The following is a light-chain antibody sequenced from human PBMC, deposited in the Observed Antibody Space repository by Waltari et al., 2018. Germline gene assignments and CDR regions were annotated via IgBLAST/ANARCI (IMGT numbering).Light chain of an antibody. CDR3: SSYAGSNTLL. V-gene: IGLV2-8*01. J-gene: IGLJ2*01. CDR2: EVT. Sequence: QSALTQPPSASGSPGQSVTISCTGTSSDIGGYDYVPWYQRHPGKAPKLIIYEVTKRPSGIPGRFSASKSGKTASLTVSGLQADDEADYFCSSYAGSNTLLFGGGTKLTVL. CDR1: SSDIGGYDY.